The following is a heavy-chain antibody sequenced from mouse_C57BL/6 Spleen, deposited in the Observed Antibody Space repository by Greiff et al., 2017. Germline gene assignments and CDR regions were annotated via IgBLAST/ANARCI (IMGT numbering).Heavy chain of an antibody. D-gene: IGHD1-1*01. J-gene: IGHJ2*01. CDR2: IYPGDGDT. CDR1: GYAFSRSW. CDR3: ARGQYGSSPDY. Sequence: VQLQQSGPALVKPGASVKISCKASGYAFSRSWMNWVKQRPGKGLEWIGRIYPGDGDTNYNGKFKGKATLTAYKSSSTAYMQLSSLTSEDSAVYFCARGQYGSSPDYWGQGTTLTVSS. V-gene: IGHV1-82*01.